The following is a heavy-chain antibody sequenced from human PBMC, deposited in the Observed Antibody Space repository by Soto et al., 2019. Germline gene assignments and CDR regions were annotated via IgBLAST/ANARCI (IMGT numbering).Heavy chain of an antibody. Sequence: GGSLRLSCAASGFTFGSHWMHWVRQAPGKGLVYVSRISSGGTATNYAESVKGRFTISRDNARNTLYLQMNSLRVEDTAVYYCARFGTSYDTSGFLYWGQGTPVTVSS. D-gene: IGHD3-22*01. CDR2: ISSGGTAT. V-gene: IGHV3-74*01. J-gene: IGHJ4*02. CDR3: ARFGTSYDTSGFLY. CDR1: GFTFGSHW.